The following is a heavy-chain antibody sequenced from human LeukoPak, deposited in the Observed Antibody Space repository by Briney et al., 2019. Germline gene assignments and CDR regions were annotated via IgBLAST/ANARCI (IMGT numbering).Heavy chain of an antibody. Sequence: GGSLRLSCAASGFTFSSYSMSWVRQAPGKGLEWVSSISSSSSYIYYADSVKGRFTISRDNAKNSLYLQMNSLRAEDTAVYYCARDWRGYSYGYGNYFDYWGQGTLVTVSS. J-gene: IGHJ4*02. CDR2: ISSSSSYI. D-gene: IGHD5-18*01. CDR1: GFTFSSYS. V-gene: IGHV3-21*01. CDR3: ARDWRGYSYGYGNYFDY.